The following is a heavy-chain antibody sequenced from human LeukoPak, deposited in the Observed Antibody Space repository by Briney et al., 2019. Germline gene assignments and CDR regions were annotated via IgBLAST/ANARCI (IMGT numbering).Heavy chain of an antibody. CDR2: IYHSGST. D-gene: IGHD6-13*01. CDR1: ENSITSDYY. CDR3: ASNDVAAGPFYAY. J-gene: IGHJ4*02. V-gene: IGHV4-38-2*02. Sequence: SDTLSPARTLSENSITSDYYWAWIRQPPGKGLEWIGSIYHSGSTYTNPSLKSRVTTSVAMSKKQFSLKLSSVTAADTAVYYCASNDVAAGPFYAYWGQGSLSPSPQ.